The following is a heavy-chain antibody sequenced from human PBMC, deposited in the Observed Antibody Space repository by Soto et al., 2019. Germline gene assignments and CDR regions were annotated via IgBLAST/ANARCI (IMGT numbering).Heavy chain of an antibody. J-gene: IGHJ6*02. CDR2: ISSSGSTI. CDR3: ARAARLGATVRGMDV. V-gene: IGHV3-48*03. D-gene: IGHD6-6*01. CDR1: GFTFSSYE. Sequence: GGSLRLSCAASGFTFSSYEMNWVRQAPGKGLEWVSYISSSGSTIYYADSVKGRLTISRDNAKNSLYLQMNSLRAEDTAVYYCARAARLGATVRGMDVWGQGTTVTVSS.